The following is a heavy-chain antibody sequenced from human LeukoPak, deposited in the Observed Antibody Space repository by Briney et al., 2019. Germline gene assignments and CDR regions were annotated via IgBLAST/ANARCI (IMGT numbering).Heavy chain of an antibody. CDR1: GGSISSYY. CDR3: ARATFGWFDP. CDR2: IYHSGST. Sequence: SETLSLTCTVSGGSISSYYWSWIRQPPGKGLEWIGYIYHSGSTYYNPSLKSRVTISVDRSKNQFSLKLSSVTAADTAVYYCARATFGWFDPWGQGTLVTVSS. V-gene: IGHV4-59*12. D-gene: IGHD3-10*01. J-gene: IGHJ5*02.